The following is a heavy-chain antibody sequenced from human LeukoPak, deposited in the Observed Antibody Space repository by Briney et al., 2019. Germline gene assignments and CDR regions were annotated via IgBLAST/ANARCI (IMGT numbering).Heavy chain of an antibody. Sequence: GRSLRLSCAASGFTFSSYAMSWVRQAPGKGLEWVSAISGSGGSTSYADSVNGRFTISRDNSKYMLYLQMNSLRAEDTAVYYCAKDFYDSSGYFPYYFDYWGQGTLVTVSS. D-gene: IGHD3-22*01. J-gene: IGHJ4*02. CDR2: ISGSGGST. CDR3: AKDFYDSSGYFPYYFDY. CDR1: GFTFSSYA. V-gene: IGHV3-23*01.